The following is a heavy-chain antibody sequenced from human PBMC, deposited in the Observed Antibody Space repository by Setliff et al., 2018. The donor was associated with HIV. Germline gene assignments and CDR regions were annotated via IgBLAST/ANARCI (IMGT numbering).Heavy chain of an antibody. CDR1: GGFVSRSSYY. J-gene: IGHJ4*02. CDR2: IYYNGDT. Sequence: NPSETLSLTCTVSGGFVSRSSYYWGWIRQPRGKRLEWIGTIYYNGDTHYNPSFKSRVIMSVDTSKNQFSLRLISVTAADTAVYYCVRMEATRPPRGLDYWGPGTLVTVSS. D-gene: IGHD6-6*01. CDR3: VRMEATRPPRGLDY. V-gene: IGHV4-39*01.